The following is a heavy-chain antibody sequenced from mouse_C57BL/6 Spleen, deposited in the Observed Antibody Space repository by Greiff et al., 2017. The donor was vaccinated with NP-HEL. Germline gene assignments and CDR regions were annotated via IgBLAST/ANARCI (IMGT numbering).Heavy chain of an antibody. J-gene: IGHJ1*03. V-gene: IGHV3-6*01. CDR1: GYSITSGYY. D-gene: IGHD2-3*01. CDR2: ISYDGSN. Sequence: VQLQQSGPGLVKPSQSLSLTCSVTGYSITSGYYWNWIRQFPGNKLEWMGYISYDGSNNYNPSLKNRISITRDTSKNQFFLKLNSVTTEDTATYYCASYDGGYWYFDVWGTGTTVTVSS. CDR3: ASYDGGYWYFDV.